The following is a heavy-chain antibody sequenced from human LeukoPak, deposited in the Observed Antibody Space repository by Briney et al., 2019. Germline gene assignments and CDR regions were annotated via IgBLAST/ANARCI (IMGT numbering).Heavy chain of an antibody. CDR3: ARGLVGATTHFDY. CDR2: INHSGST. D-gene: IGHD1-26*01. CDR1: GGSFSGYY. J-gene: IGHJ4*02. Sequence: KPSETLSLTCAVYGGSFSGYYWSWIRQPPGKGLEWIGEINHSGSTNYNPSLKSRVTISVDTSKNQFSLKLSSVTAADMAVYYCARGLVGATTHFDYWGQGTLVTVSS. V-gene: IGHV4-34*01.